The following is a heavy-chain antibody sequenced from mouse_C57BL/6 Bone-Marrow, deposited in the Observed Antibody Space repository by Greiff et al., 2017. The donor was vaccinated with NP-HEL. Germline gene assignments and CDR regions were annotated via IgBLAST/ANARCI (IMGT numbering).Heavy chain of an antibody. Sequence: QVQLQQPGAELVRPGTSVKLSCKASGYTFTSYWMHWVKQRPGQGLEWIGVIDPSDSYTNYNQKFKGKATLTVDTSSSTAYMQLISLTSEDSAVYYCARIYYYGYFDYWGQGTTLTVSS. CDR2: IDPSDSYT. J-gene: IGHJ2*01. D-gene: IGHD1-1*01. V-gene: IGHV1-59*01. CDR1: GYTFTSYW. CDR3: ARIYYYGYFDY.